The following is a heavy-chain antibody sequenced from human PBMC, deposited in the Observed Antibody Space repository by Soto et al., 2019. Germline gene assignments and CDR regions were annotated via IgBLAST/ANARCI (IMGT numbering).Heavy chain of an antibody. CDR2: IYHSGST. D-gene: IGHD5-12*01. V-gene: IGHV4-38-2*02. Sequence: SETLSLTCTVSGYSISSGYYWGWIRQPPGKGLEWIGSIYHSGSTYYNPSLKSRITISVDTSKNRFSLKLSYVTAADTAVYYCARFYSGYAYNWFDPWGQGTLVTVSS. J-gene: IGHJ5*02. CDR1: GYSISSGYY. CDR3: ARFYSGYAYNWFDP.